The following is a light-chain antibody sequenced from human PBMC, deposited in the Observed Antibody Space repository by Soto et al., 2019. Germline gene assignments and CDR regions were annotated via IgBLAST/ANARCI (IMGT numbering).Light chain of an antibody. CDR3: CSYAGSYTYV. CDR1: SSVVGGYNY. CDR2: DVS. V-gene: IGLV2-11*01. J-gene: IGLJ1*01. Sequence: QSALTQPRSVSGSPGQSVTISCTGTSSVVGGYNYVSWYQQHPGKAPKLMIYDVSKRPSGVPDRFSGSKSGNTASLTISGLPAEDEADYYCCSYAGSYTYVFGTGTKGTVL.